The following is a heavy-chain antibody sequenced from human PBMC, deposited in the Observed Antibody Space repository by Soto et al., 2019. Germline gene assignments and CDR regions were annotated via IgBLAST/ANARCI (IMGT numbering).Heavy chain of an antibody. CDR3: ARRAGPPDCYDSSGSNDAFDI. D-gene: IGHD3-22*01. V-gene: IGHV5-51*01. CDR1: GYSFTSYW. CDR2: IYPGDSDT. Sequence: ESLKISCKGSGYSFTSYWIGWVRQMPGKGLEWMGIIYPGDSDTRYSPSFQGQVTISADKSISAAYLQWSSLKASDTAMYYCARRAGPPDCYDSSGSNDAFDIWGQGTMVTVSS. J-gene: IGHJ3*02.